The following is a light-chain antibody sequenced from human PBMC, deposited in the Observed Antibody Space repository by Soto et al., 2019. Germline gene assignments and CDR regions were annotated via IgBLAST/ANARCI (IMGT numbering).Light chain of an antibody. CDR1: QSVNDK. CDR3: QQYNKWPLT. CDR2: SAS. V-gene: IGKV3-15*01. Sequence: ESVLTQSPGTLSLSPGERATLSCMASQSVNDKVAWFHQKPGQAPRLLIHSASARATGIPARFSGSGSGTEFTLTISNLQSEDFAVYYCQQYNKWPLTFGPGTKVDIK. J-gene: IGKJ3*01.